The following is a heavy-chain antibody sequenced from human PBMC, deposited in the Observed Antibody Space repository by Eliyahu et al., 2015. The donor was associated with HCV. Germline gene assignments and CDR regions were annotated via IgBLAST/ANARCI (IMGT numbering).Heavy chain of an antibody. D-gene: IGHD6-13*01. V-gene: IGHV1-2*02. CDR1: GYTFTGXY. CDR3: AREGQDSSSWSNWFDP. J-gene: IGHJ5*02. Sequence: QVQLVQSGAEVKKPGASVKVSCKASGYTFTGXYMHWVRQAPGQGLEWMGWINPNSGGTNYAQKFQGRVTMTRDTSISTAYMELSRLRSDDTAVYYCAREGQDSSSWSNWFDPWGQGTLVTVSS. CDR2: INPNSGGT.